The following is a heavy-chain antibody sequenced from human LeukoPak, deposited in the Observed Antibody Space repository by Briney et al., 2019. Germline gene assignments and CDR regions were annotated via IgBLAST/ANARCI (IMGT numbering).Heavy chain of an antibody. CDR2: ISTSGST. Sequence: SETLSLTCTVSGGSIRSYYWSWIRQPAGKGLEWIGRISTSGSTNYNPSLKSRVTMSVDTSKSQFSLKLSSVTAADTAVYYCARDGEPPFDYWGQGPLVTVSA. CDR1: GGSIRSYY. CDR3: ARDGEPPFDY. D-gene: IGHD1-14*01. V-gene: IGHV4-4*07. J-gene: IGHJ4*02.